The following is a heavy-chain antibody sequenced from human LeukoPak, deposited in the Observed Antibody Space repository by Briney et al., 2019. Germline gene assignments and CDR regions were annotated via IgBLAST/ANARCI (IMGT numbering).Heavy chain of an antibody. CDR2: IRADGSEK. D-gene: IGHD1-26*01. V-gene: IGHV3-7*01. CDR1: GFTFSSYW. Sequence: GGSLRLSCAASGFTFSSYWMSWVRQAPGKGLEWVGQIRADGSEKYYVDSVKGRFTLSRDNARNSLYLQMNSLRDEDTAVYYCARGGANRFDHWGQGILVTVSS. CDR3: ARGGANRFDH. J-gene: IGHJ4*02.